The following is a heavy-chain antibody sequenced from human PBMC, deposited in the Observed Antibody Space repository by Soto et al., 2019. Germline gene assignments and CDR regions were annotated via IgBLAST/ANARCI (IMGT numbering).Heavy chain of an antibody. V-gene: IGHV3-33*01. CDR3: ARDAEEDTAMVT. J-gene: IGHJ5*02. CDR1: GFTFSSYG. Sequence: GGSLRLSCAASGFTFSSYGMHWVRQAPGKGLEWVAVIWYDGSNKYYADSVKGRFTISRDNSKNTLYLQMNSLRAEDTAVYYCARDAEEDTAMVTWGQGTLVTVSS. D-gene: IGHD5-18*01. CDR2: IWYDGSNK.